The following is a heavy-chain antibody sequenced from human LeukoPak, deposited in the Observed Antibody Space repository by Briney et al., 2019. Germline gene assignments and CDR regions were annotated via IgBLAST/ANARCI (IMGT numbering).Heavy chain of an antibody. Sequence: PSETLSLTCTISGGSISSSSYYWGWIRQPPGKGLEWIGSIYYSGSTYYNPSLKSRVTISVDTSKNQFSLKLSSVTAADTAVYYCAQLSGYTYSGYGPTYYYYYYMDVWGKGTTVTVSS. CDR1: GGSISSSSYY. CDR3: AQLSGYTYSGYGPTYYYYYYMDV. D-gene: IGHD5-12*01. V-gene: IGHV4-39*01. J-gene: IGHJ6*03. CDR2: IYYSGST.